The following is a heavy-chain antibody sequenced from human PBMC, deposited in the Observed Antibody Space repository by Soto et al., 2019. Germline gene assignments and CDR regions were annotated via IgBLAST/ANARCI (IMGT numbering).Heavy chain of an antibody. CDR1: GFTFISYW. CDR3: AKIGAVAGTSWAYYFDY. Sequence: GGSLRLSCAASGFTFISYWMHWVRQAPGKGLVWVSRINSDGSSTSYADSVKGRFTISRDNAKNTLYLQMNSLRAEDTAVYYCAKIGAVAGTSWAYYFDYWGQGTLVTVSS. CDR2: INSDGSST. J-gene: IGHJ4*02. D-gene: IGHD6-19*01. V-gene: IGHV3-74*01.